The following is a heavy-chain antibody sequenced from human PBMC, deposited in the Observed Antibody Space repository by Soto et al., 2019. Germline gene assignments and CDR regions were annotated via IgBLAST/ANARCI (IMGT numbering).Heavy chain of an antibody. Sequence: GGSLRLSCAASGFTFSSYWMSWVRQAPGKGLEWVANIKQDGSEKYYVDSVKGRFTISRDNAKNSLYLQMNSLRAEDTAVYYCARDENDFWSGDNGNRFDYWGQGTLVTVSS. CDR2: IKQDGSEK. J-gene: IGHJ4*02. CDR1: GFTFSSYW. D-gene: IGHD3-3*01. CDR3: ARDENDFWSGDNGNRFDY. V-gene: IGHV3-7*05.